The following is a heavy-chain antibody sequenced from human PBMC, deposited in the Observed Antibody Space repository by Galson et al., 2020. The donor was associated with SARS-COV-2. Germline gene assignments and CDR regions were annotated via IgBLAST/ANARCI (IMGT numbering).Heavy chain of an antibody. Sequence: TGGSLRLSCAASEFTFSSYWMSWVRQAPGKGLEWVANIKQDGSEKYYVDSVKGRFTISRDNAKNSLYLQMNSLRAEDTAVYYCARDVFASVAARPADQDCYYFYGMDVWGQGTTGTVAS. J-gene: IGHJ6*02. CDR1: EFTFSSYW. D-gene: IGHD6-6*01. CDR3: ARDVFASVAARPADQDCYYFYGMDV. CDR2: IKQDGSEK. V-gene: IGHV3-7*01.